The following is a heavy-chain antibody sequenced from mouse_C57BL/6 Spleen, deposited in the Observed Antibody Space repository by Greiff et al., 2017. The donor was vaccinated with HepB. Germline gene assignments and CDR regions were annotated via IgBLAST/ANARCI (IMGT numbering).Heavy chain of an antibody. J-gene: IGHJ4*01. CDR2: IYPGNSDT. V-gene: IGHV1-5*01. CDR3: TRRHYGRASYAMDY. Sequence: EVQLQQSGTVLARPGASVKMSCKTSGYTFTSYWMHWVKQRPGQGLEWIGAIYPGNSDTSYNQKFKGKAKLTAVTSARTAYMELSSLTNEDSAVYYCTRRHYGRASYAMDYWGQGTSVTVSS. D-gene: IGHD1-1*01. CDR1: GYTFTSYW.